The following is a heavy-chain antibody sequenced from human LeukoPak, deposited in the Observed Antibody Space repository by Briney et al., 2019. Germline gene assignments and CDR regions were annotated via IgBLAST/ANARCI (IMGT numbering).Heavy chain of an antibody. V-gene: IGHV3-21*01. CDR1: GFTFSSYS. CDR2: ISSSSSYI. Sequence: GGSLRLSCAAAGFTFSSYSMNWVRQAPGKGLEWVSSISSSSSYIYYADSVKGRFTISRDNAKNSLYLQMNSLRAEDTAVYYCAREAYYDSSGYYGGFCSYWGQGTLVTVSS. J-gene: IGHJ4*02. D-gene: IGHD3-22*01. CDR3: AREAYYDSSGYYGGFCSY.